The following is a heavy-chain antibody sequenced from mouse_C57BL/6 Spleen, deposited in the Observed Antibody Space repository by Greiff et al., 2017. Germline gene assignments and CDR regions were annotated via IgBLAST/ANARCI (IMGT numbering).Heavy chain of an antibody. V-gene: IGHV1-78*01. CDR1: GYTFTDYS. CDR3: ASGGNSNPFDY. CDR2: IYPSDGST. D-gene: IGHD2-5*01. Sequence: QVQLKQSDAELVKPGASVKISCKASGYTFTDYSIHWMKQRPEQGLEWIGYIYPSDGSTKYNEKFKGKATLTVDKSSSTAYMQLNSLTSEASAVYVCASGGNSNPFDYWGQGTTRTVSA. J-gene: IGHJ2*01.